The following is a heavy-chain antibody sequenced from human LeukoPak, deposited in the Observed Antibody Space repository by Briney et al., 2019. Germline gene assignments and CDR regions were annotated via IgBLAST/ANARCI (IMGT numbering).Heavy chain of an antibody. D-gene: IGHD3-16*01. Sequence: ASVKVSCKASGYTFTSYDINWVRQATGRGLEWMGWMNPNSGNTGYAQKFQGRVTMTRNTSISTAYMELSSLRSEDTAVYYCAREGSDYVRFDIWGQGTMVTVSS. J-gene: IGHJ3*02. CDR1: GYTFTSYD. CDR3: AREGSDYVRFDI. V-gene: IGHV1-8*01. CDR2: MNPNSGNT.